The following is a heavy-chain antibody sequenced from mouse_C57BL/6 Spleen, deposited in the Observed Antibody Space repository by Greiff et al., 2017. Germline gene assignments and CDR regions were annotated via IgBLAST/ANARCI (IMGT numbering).Heavy chain of an antibody. CDR1: GYTFTSYW. CDR3: ARGDYDDGGDY. CDR2: IDPSDSYT. V-gene: IGHV1-59*01. D-gene: IGHD2-4*01. Sequence: QVQLQQPGAELVRPGPSVKLSCKASGYTFTSYWMHWVKQRPGQGLEWIGVIDPSDSYTNYNQKFKGKATLTVDTSSSTAYMQLSSLTSEDSAVYYSARGDYDDGGDYWGQGTTLTVSS. J-gene: IGHJ2*01.